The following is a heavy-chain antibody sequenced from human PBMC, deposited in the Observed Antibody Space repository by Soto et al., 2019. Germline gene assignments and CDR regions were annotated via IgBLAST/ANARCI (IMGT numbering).Heavy chain of an antibody. J-gene: IGHJ4*02. CDR2: VNPSDGRA. Sequence: QVDLVQSGAEVKKPGASVKMSCKSSGYRLSNYYMHWVRQAPGQGLEWMGIVNPSDGRANYARKFQGRVTMTWDTSTTTLYMEVNSLRSDDTAIHYCARAELIVAGQAFDSWGQGTLVTVSS. CDR1: GYRLSNYY. V-gene: IGHV1-46*01. D-gene: IGHD5-12*01. CDR3: ARAELIVAGQAFDS.